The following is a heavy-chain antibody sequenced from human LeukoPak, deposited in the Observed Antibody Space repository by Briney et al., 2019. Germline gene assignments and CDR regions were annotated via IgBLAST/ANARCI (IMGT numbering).Heavy chain of an antibody. D-gene: IGHD6-19*01. J-gene: IGHJ4*02. CDR1: GGSISSSSYY. CDR3: ARPRSGWYHVTFDY. Sequence: SETLSLTCTVSGGSISSSSYYWGWIRQPPGKGLEWIGSIYYSGTTYYNPSLKSRVTISVDTSKNQFPLKLSSVTAADTAVYYCARPRSGWYHVTFDYWGQGTLVTVSS. V-gene: IGHV4-39*01. CDR2: IYYSGTT.